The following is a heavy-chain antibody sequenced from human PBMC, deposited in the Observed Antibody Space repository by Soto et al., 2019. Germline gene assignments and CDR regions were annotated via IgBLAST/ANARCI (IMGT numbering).Heavy chain of an antibody. CDR3: ARVGGLAARTFDY. D-gene: IGHD6-6*01. V-gene: IGHV4-59*01. Sequence: PSETLSLTCTVSGGSISDFYWSWIRQPPGKGLEWIGYIYCSGSTNYNPSLKSRVTISVDTSKNQFSLNLRSMSPADTAVYYCARVGGLAARTFDYWGPGTLVTVSS. CDR1: GGSISDFY. J-gene: IGHJ4*02. CDR2: IYCSGST.